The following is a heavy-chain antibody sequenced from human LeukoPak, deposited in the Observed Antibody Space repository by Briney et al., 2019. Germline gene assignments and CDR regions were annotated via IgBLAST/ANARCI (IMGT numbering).Heavy chain of an antibody. J-gene: IGHJ4*02. Sequence: SQTLSLTCTVSAGSISSGGYYWSWIRQHPGKGLEWIGYIYYSGSTYYNPSLKSRVTISVDTSKNQFSLKLSSVTAADTAVYYCARIPAPRHYYDSSGYYLDYWGQGTLVTVSS. D-gene: IGHD3-22*01. CDR3: ARIPAPRHYYDSSGYYLDY. CDR2: IYYSGST. CDR1: AGSISSGGYY. V-gene: IGHV4-31*03.